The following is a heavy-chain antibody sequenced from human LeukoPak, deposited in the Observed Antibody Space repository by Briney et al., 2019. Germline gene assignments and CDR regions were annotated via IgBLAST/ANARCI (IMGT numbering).Heavy chain of an antibody. Sequence: PGGSLRLSCAASGFTFSSYSMNWVRQAPGKGLEWVSSISSGSHYIFYADSVKGRFTISRDNAKNSLYLQMNGLRAEDTAVYYCARTVAHSGYDFYYYMDVWGKGTTVTVSS. D-gene: IGHD5-12*01. CDR2: ISSGSHYI. CDR3: ARTVAHSGYDFYYYMDV. CDR1: GFTFSSYS. J-gene: IGHJ6*03. V-gene: IGHV3-21*01.